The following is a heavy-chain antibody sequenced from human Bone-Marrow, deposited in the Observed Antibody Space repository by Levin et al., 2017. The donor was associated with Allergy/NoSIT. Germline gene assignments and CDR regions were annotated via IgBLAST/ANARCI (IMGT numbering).Heavy chain of an antibody. D-gene: IGHD3-10*01. Sequence: GESLKISCKTSAFTFSDYGINWVRQAPGQGLEWMGWISGDNGNTDSAQNFQDRLTLTTDTSTSTAYMDLRNLRSDDTGVYYCARGNYLSPSGYLDDWGQGTLVTVSS. J-gene: IGHJ4*02. V-gene: IGHV1-18*01. CDR3: ARGNYLSPSGYLDD. CDR1: AFTFSDYG. CDR2: ISGDNGNT.